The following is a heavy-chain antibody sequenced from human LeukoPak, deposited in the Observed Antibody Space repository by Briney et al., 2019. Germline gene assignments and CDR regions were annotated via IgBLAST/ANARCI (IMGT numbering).Heavy chain of an antibody. CDR1: GGSITSSSSY. Sequence: SETLSLTCSVSGGSITSSSSYWSWIRQPPGKGLEWIGSIYYSGSTYYNPSLKSRVTISVDTSKNQLSLKVTSVAAADTAVYYCARPVGYCNSAKCYEYFGYWGQGTLVTVSS. CDR2: IYYSGST. D-gene: IGHD2-2*01. CDR3: ARPVGYCNSAKCYEYFGY. J-gene: IGHJ4*02. V-gene: IGHV4-39*01.